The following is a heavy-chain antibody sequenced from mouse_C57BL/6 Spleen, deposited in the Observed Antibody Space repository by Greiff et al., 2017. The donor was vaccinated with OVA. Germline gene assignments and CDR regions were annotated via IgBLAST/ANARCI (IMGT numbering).Heavy chain of an antibody. J-gene: IGHJ4*01. CDR3: ARWQGHYAMDY. D-gene: IGHD6-1*01. CDR1: GYTFSDYG. CDR2: ISSGSSTI. V-gene: IGHV5-17*01. Sequence: EVQLVESGRGLVKPGASLKLSCEASGYTFSDYGMHWVRQAPEKGLEWVAYISSGSSTINYADTFKGRFTISTDKANITLFLQMTSLRSEDTAIYYCARWQGHYAMDYWGQGTSVTVSS.